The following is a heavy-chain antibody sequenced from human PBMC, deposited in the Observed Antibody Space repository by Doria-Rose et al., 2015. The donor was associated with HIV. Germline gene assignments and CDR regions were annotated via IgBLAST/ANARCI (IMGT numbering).Heavy chain of an antibody. CDR2: INHSGST. V-gene: IGHV4-34*01. J-gene: IGHJ6*02. CDR3: ARGLLRGGWNDVDYYYGMDV. Sequence: QVQLQESGAGLVKPSETLSLTCAVFGGSFSGYYWSWIRQPPGKGLEWIGEINHSGSTNYKTSLKSRVTTSVDTSKNLFSLKLSSVTAADTAVYYCARGLLRGGWNDVDYYYGMDVWGQGTTVTVSS. D-gene: IGHD1-1*01. CDR1: GGSFSGYY.